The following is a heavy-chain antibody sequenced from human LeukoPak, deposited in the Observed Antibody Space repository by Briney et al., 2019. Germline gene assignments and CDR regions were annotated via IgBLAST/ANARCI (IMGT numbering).Heavy chain of an antibody. Sequence: GSLRLSCAASGFSFSSYEMIWVRQAPGKGLEWIGSIYYSGSTYYNPSLKSRVTIPVDTSKNQFSLKLSSVTAADTAVYYCARVGPMFPPGYMDVWGKGTTVTVSS. CDR2: IYYSGST. J-gene: IGHJ6*03. CDR3: ARVGPMFPPGYMDV. D-gene: IGHD3-10*02. V-gene: IGHV4-39*07. CDR1: GFSFSSYE.